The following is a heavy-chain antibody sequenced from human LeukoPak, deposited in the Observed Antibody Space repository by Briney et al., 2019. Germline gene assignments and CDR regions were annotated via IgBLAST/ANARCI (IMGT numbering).Heavy chain of an antibody. CDR2: IYSGGST. CDR1: GFTVSGNY. J-gene: IGHJ4*02. CDR3: ARGYSGYVVY. V-gene: IGHV3-66*01. D-gene: IGHD5-12*01. Sequence: GGSLGLPCAASGFTVSGNYMSWVRKAPGKGLEWVSVIYSGGSTYYADSVKGRFTISRDNSKNTLYLQMNSLRAEDTAVYYCARGYSGYVVYWGQGTLVTVSS.